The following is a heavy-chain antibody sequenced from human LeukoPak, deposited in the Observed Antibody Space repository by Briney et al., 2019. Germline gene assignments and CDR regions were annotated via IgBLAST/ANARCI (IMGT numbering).Heavy chain of an antibody. J-gene: IGHJ3*02. D-gene: IGHD6-13*01. CDR3: ARGEYSSSWYSDAFDI. CDR2: IYPGDSDT. V-gene: IGHV5-51*01. Sequence: GESLKISCKGSGYSFTSYWIGWVRQMPGKGLEWMGIIYPGDSDTRYSPSFQGQVTISADKSISTAYLQWSSLKASDTAMYYCARGEYSSSWYSDAFDIWGQGTMVTVSS. CDR1: GYSFTSYW.